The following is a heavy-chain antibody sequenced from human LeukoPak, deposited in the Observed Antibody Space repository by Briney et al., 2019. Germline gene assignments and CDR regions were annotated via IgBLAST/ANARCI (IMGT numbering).Heavy chain of an antibody. D-gene: IGHD3-22*01. CDR1: GYTFTSYY. J-gene: IGHJ3*02. CDR3: ARDLSPYYYDSSGRNPFAFDI. V-gene: IGHV1-2*02. Sequence: ASVKVSCKASGYTFTSYYMHWVRRAPGQGLEWMGWINPNSGGTNYAQKFQGRVTMTRDTSISTAYMELSRLRSDDTAVYYCARDLSPYYYDSSGRNPFAFDIWGQGTMVTVSS. CDR2: INPNSGGT.